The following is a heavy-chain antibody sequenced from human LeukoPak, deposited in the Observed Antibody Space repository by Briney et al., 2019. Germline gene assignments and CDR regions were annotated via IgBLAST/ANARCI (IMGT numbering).Heavy chain of an antibody. D-gene: IGHD3-10*01. CDR1: GFTFSTYW. CDR3: ASHRVVRGVFDP. Sequence: GGSLRLSCAASGFTFSTYWMHWVRQAPGKGLLWVSRINSDGSSATYADSVKGRFNISRDNAKNTLYLQMNSLRAEDTAVYYCASHRVVRGVFDPWGQGTLVTVSS. V-gene: IGHV3-74*01. CDR2: INSDGSSA. J-gene: IGHJ5*02.